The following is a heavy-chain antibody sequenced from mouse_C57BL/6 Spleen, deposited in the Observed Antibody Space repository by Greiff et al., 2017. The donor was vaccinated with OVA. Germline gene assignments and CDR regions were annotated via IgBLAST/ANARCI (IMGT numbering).Heavy chain of an antibody. CDR1: GYAFTNYL. V-gene: IGHV1-54*01. Sequence: VKLQESGAELVRPGTSVKVSCKASGYAFTNYLIEWVKQRPGQGLEWIGVINPGSGGTNYNEKFKGKATLTADKSSSTAYMQLSSLTSEDSAVYFCARGGNFSDYWGQGTTLTVSS. CDR3: ARGGNFSDY. CDR2: INPGSGGT. J-gene: IGHJ2*01. D-gene: IGHD1-1*02.